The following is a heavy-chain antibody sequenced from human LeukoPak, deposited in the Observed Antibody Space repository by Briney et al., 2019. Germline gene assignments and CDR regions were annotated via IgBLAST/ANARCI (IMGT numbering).Heavy chain of an antibody. CDR3: ARDLGHCRNVVCSSSAY. CDR1: GYNFRAYD. V-gene: IGHV1-18*01. D-gene: IGHD1-14*01. CDR2: ISVYKGDT. J-gene: IGHJ4*02. Sequence: ASVKVSCKASGYNFRAYDTTWVRQVPGQGLEWMGWISVYKGDTKYAQNIQGRVTMTTDTSTNTVYMDLRSLRSDDTAVYYCARDLGHCRNVVCSSSAYWGRGTLVTVSS.